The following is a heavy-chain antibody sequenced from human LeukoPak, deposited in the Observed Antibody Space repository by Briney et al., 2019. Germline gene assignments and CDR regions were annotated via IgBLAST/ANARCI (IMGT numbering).Heavy chain of an antibody. CDR1: GFTFSSYW. CDR2: IKQDASEE. CDR3: VRPRGSYYFAMDV. Sequence: PGGSLRLSCAASGFTFSSYWMSWVRQAPGRGLEWMANIKQDASEEYYVDSVKGRFTISRDNAKNSLYLQMNSLRAEDTAVYYCVRPRGSYYFAMDVWGQGTTVTVSS. V-gene: IGHV3-7*01. D-gene: IGHD2-15*01. J-gene: IGHJ6*02.